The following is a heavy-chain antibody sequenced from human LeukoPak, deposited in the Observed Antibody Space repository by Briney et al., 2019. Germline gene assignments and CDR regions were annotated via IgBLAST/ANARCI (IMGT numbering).Heavy chain of an antibody. CDR2: IYTSGST. CDR3: ARTRGYSGYDLYYDSSGYDYFDY. CDR1: GGSTSSYY. D-gene: IGHD5-12*01. Sequence: SETLSLTCTVSGGSTSSYYWSWIRQPPGKGLEWIGYIYTSGSTNYNPSLKSRVTISVDTSKNQFSLKLSSVTAADTAVYYCARTRGYSGYDLYYDSSGYDYFDYWGQGTLVTVSS. J-gene: IGHJ4*02. V-gene: IGHV4-4*09.